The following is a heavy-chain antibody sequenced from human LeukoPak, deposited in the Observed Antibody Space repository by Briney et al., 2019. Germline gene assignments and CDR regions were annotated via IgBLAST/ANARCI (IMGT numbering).Heavy chain of an antibody. CDR1: GFTFSGYA. V-gene: IGHV3-23*01. J-gene: IGHJ5*02. CDR3: AKAGANWFDP. CDR2: ISRSGDNT. Sequence: GGSLRLSCAASGFTFSGYAMSWVRQAPGKGLQWVSTISRSGDNTHYADSVKGRFTISRDNSKSTLYVQMNSLRAEDTAIYYCAKAGANWFDPWGQGTLVTVSS. D-gene: IGHD3-10*01.